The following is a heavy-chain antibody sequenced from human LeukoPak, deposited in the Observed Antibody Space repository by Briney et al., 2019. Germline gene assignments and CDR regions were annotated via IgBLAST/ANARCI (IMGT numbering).Heavy chain of an antibody. J-gene: IGHJ3*02. D-gene: IGHD3-22*01. V-gene: IGHV1-18*01. CDR2: ISAYNGNT. CDR3: ARYDSSGYYSTDAFDI. CDR1: GGTFSSYA. Sequence: ASVKVSCKASGGTFSSYAISWVRQAPGQGLEWMGWISAYNGNTNYAQKLQGRVTMTTDTSTSTAYMELRSLRSDDTAVYYCARYDSSGYYSTDAFDIWGQGTMVTVSS.